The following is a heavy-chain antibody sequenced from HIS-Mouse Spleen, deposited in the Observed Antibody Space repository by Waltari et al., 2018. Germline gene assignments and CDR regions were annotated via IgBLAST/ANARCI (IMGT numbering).Heavy chain of an antibody. V-gene: IGHV3-7*01. D-gene: IGHD3-10*01. J-gene: IGHJ1*01. Sequence: EVQLVESGGGLVQPGGSLRLSCAASGFTFSSLWMSWGRQAPGKGLEWVANIKQDGSEKYYVDSVKGRFTISRDNAKNSLYLQMNSLRAEDTAVYYCARGPVKRGYFQHWGQGTLVTVSS. CDR2: IKQDGSEK. CDR3: ARGPVKRGYFQH. CDR1: GFTFSSLW.